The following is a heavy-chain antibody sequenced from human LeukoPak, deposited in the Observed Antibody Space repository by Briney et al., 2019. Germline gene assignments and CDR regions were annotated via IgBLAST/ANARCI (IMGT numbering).Heavy chain of an antibody. J-gene: IGHJ4*02. CDR2: IIPIFGTA. D-gene: IGHD3-9*01. Sequence: SVKVSCKASGGTFSSYAISWVRQAPGQGLEWMRGIIPIFGTANYAQKFQGRVTITADESTSTAYMELSSLRSEDTAVYYCARASGQAYYDILTGYAHWGQGTLVTVSS. CDR1: GGTFSSYA. CDR3: ARASGQAYYDILTGYAH. V-gene: IGHV1-69*13.